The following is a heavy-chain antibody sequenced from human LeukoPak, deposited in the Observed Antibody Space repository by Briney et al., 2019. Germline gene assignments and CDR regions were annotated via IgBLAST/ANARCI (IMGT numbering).Heavy chain of an antibody. D-gene: IGHD6-19*01. V-gene: IGHV3-30*03. CDR1: GFTFSPYT. Sequence: PGGSLRLSCAASGFTFSPYTMTWVRQAPGKGLEWVAVISDDGTRKYYADSVQGRFTISRDNSKNTLYLQMNSLRAEDTAVYYCAREFSGYAFDIWGQGTMVTVSS. J-gene: IGHJ3*02. CDR2: ISDDGTRK. CDR3: AREFSGYAFDI.